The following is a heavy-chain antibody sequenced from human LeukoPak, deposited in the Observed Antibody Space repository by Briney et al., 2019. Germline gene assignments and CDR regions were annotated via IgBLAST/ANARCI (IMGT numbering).Heavy chain of an antibody. J-gene: IGHJ4*02. CDR3: AREVRGNLDY. CDR2: ISYDGSNK. V-gene: IGHV3-30*04. D-gene: IGHD2-15*01. CDR1: GFTFSNYA. Sequence: PGRSLRLSCAASGFTFSNYALHWVRQSPGKGLEWVAVISYDGSNKFYADSVRGRFSISRDSLKNTLYLQMNSLRSEDTAVYYCAREVRGNLDYWGQGTLVTVSS.